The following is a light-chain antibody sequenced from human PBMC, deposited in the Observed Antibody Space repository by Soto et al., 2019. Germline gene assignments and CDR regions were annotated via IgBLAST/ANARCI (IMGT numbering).Light chain of an antibody. V-gene: IGLV2-14*01. CDR2: DVT. CDR3: SSYTSSSTRV. Sequence: QSVLTQPASVSGSPGQSITISCTGTSGDVGGYSHVSWYQQHPGKAPKLMIYDVTNRPSGVSTRFSGSKSGNTASLTISGLQAEDEAEYYCSSYTSSSTRVFGGGTKLTVL. CDR1: SGDVGGYSH. J-gene: IGLJ2*01.